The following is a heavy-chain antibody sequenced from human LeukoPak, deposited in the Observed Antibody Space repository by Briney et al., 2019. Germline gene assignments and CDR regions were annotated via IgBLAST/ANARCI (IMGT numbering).Heavy chain of an antibody. D-gene: IGHD5-18*01. Sequence: GGSLRLSCAASGFTLSSYSMHWVRQAPGKGLEWVAFIRYDGSNKKYADSVKGRLTISRDNSKNTLYLQMNSLRAEDTAVYYCARHLSGITGYTYGRGIDYWGQGTPVTVSS. V-gene: IGHV3-30*02. CDR3: ARHLSGITGYTYGRGIDY. CDR1: GFTLSSYS. CDR2: IRYDGSNK. J-gene: IGHJ4*02.